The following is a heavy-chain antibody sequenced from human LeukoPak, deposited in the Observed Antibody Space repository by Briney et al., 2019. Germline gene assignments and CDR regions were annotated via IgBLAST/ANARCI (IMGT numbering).Heavy chain of an antibody. J-gene: IGHJ4*02. V-gene: IGHV7-4-1*02. CDR1: GYTLSSCA. Sequence: ASVKVSCKASGYTLSSCAINWVRQAPGQGLEYMGWIDTNTGSSTFAQGFTGRYVFSLDTSVSTAYLQISSLKAEDTAVYYCAIHLSDSSGYFSYWGQGALVTVSS. CDR2: IDTNTGSS. D-gene: IGHD3-22*01. CDR3: AIHLSDSSGYFSY.